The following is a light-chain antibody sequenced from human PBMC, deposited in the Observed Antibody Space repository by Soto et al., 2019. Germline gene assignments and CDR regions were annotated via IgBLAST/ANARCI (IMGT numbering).Light chain of an antibody. V-gene: IGLV1-47*01. CDR2: RNT. CDR3: ASWDNNLSGYV. J-gene: IGLJ1*01. Sequence: QSVLTQPPSASGTPGQRVTISCSGSSSNIGKTFVYWYQHFPGAAPKLLIYRNTLRPSGVPDRFSAYKSGTSTSLAISGLRSEDEADYYCASWDNNLSGYVFGTGTKVTVL. CDR1: SSNIGKTF.